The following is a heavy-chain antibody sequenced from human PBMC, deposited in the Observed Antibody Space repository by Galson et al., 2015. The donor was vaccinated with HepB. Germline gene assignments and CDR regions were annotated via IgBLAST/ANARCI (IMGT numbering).Heavy chain of an antibody. CDR2: INQDGSEK. CDR3: ARVLGHGTFMSYYGMDV. CDR1: GFTFGNYW. V-gene: IGHV3-7*01. D-gene: IGHD1-26*01. Sequence: SLRLSCAASGFTFGNYWMSWVRQAPGKGLEWVANINQDGSEKNYGDSVKGRFTISRDNSKNTLYLQMNSLRAEDTAVYYCARVLGHGTFMSYYGMDVWGQGTTVTVSS. J-gene: IGHJ6*02.